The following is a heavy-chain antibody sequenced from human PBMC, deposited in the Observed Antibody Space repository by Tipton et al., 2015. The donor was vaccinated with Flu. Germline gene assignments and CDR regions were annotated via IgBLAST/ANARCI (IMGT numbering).Heavy chain of an antibody. D-gene: IGHD3-22*01. CDR1: GDSITTGSHY. J-gene: IGHJ3*02. CDR2: IYTSGST. CDR3: ARDRQITMIGRDAFDI. V-gene: IGHV4-61*02. Sequence: TLSLTCNVSGDSITTGSHYWNWIRQPAGKGLEWIGRIYTSGSTTYNPSLTSRVTISLDASRNQFSLKLSSVTAADTAVYYCARDRQITMIGRDAFDIWGQGTMVTVSS.